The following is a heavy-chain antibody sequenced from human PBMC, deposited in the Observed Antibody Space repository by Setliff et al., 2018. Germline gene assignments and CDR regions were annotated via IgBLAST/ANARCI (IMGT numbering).Heavy chain of an antibody. V-gene: IGHV1-69*05. CDR3: ARGASLTAADRGSFAF. D-gene: IGHD6-25*01. CDR1: GGTLSSYG. J-gene: IGHJ4*02. Sequence: SFPASGGTLSSYGISWVRQAPGQGLEWMGGTIPIFGSTNYAQKFQDRVTIITDESTSTAYMELSSLRTEDTAIYYCARGASLTAADRGSFAFWGQGTLVTVSS. CDR2: TIPIFGST.